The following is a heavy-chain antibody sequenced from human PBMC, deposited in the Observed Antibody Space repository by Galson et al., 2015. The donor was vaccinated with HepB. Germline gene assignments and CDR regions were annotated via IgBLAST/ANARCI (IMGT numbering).Heavy chain of an antibody. CDR3: AKGYGLFDS. V-gene: IGHV3-23*01. CDR1: GFAFDSHA. D-gene: IGHD5-18*01. Sequence: SLRLSCAASGFAFDSHAMSWVRQAPGRGLGWISGITGKGDSTFYADSVKGRFTVSKDNPNNMLYLQMNSLRAEDAGLYFCAKGYGLFDSWGQGILVTVSS. J-gene: IGHJ5*01. CDR2: ITGKGDST.